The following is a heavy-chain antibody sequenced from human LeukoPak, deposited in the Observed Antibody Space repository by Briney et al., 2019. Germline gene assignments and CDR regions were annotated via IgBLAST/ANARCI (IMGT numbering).Heavy chain of an antibody. D-gene: IGHD6-6*01. CDR3: ARASYSSSPGGWFDP. Sequence: SETLSLTCTVSGYSISSGYYWGWIRQPPGKGLERIGSIYHSGSTYYNPSLKSRVTISVDTSKNQFSLKLSSVTAADTAVYYCARASYSSSPGGWFDPWGQGTLVTVSS. J-gene: IGHJ5*02. V-gene: IGHV4-38-2*02. CDR2: IYHSGST. CDR1: GYSISSGYY.